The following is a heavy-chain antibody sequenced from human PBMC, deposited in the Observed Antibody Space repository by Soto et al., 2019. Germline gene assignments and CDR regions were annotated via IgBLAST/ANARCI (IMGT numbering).Heavy chain of an antibody. CDR1: GFTFSSYA. CDR3: AKYYVWGSYRSNFDY. D-gene: IGHD3-16*02. CDR2: INGSGGST. J-gene: IGHJ4*02. Sequence: EVQLLESGGGLVQPGGSLRLSCAAAGFTFSSYAMSWVRQAPGKGLEWVSAINGSGGSTYYADSVKGRFTISRDNSKNTLYLQMNSLRAEDTAVYYCAKYYVWGSYRSNFDYWGQGTLVTVSS. V-gene: IGHV3-23*01.